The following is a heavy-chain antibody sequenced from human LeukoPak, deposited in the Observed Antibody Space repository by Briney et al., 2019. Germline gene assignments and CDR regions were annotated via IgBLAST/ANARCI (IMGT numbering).Heavy chain of an antibody. CDR3: ARGENSKTFPVSGY. Sequence: GKSLRLSCAPSGFTSSSYGMHWVRQAPSKGMEWVAVISKDGSNKYYIDSVKGRFTISRDNSKNTLYVQMNSLRAEDTAVYYCARGENSKTFPVSGYWGQGTLVTVSS. J-gene: IGHJ4*02. CDR2: ISKDGSNK. V-gene: IGHV3-30*03. D-gene: IGHD2/OR15-2a*01. CDR1: GFTSSSYG.